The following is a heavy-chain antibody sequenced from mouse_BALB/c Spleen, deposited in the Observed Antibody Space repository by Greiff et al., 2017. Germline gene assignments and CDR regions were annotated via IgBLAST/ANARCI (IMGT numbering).Heavy chain of an antibody. CDR2: ISDGGSYT. J-gene: IGHJ2*01. V-gene: IGHV5-4*02. CDR3: ARVGPDY. CDR1: GFTFSDYY. Sequence: EVQRVESGGGLVKPGGSLKLSCAASGFTFSDYYMYWVRQTPEKRLEWVATISDGGSYTYYPDSVKGRFTISRDNAKNNLYLQMSSLKSEDTAMYYCARVGPDYWGQGTTLTVSS.